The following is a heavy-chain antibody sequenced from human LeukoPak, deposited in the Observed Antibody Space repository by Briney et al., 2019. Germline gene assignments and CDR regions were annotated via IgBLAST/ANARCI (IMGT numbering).Heavy chain of an antibody. CDR3: ARGYYYDSTGYYPYYFDY. J-gene: IGHJ4*02. V-gene: IGHV4-34*01. Sequence: SETLSFTCAVYGGSFSGYYWSWIRQPPGKGLEWIGEINHSGSTNYNPSLKSRVTISVDTSKNQFSLKLSSVTAADTAVYYCARGYYYDSTGYYPYYFDYWGQGTLVTVSS. CDR2: INHSGST. CDR1: GGSFSGYY. D-gene: IGHD3-22*01.